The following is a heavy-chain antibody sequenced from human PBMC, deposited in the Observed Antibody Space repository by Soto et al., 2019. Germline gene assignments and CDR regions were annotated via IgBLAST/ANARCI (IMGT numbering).Heavy chain of an antibody. CDR2: VYYSGNT. D-gene: IGHD6-19*01. CDR1: GGSISGSSGYY. CDR3: ARHHLDSSGWYGHYYYYYGMDV. Sequence: SETLSLTCSVSGGSISGSSGYYWAWIRQPPGKGLEWIGSVYYSGNTYYGPSLKSRVTLSVDTSKNQFSLKLTSVTAADTAVYYCARHHLDSSGWYGHYYYYYGMDVWGQGTTVTVSS. J-gene: IGHJ6*02. V-gene: IGHV4-39*01.